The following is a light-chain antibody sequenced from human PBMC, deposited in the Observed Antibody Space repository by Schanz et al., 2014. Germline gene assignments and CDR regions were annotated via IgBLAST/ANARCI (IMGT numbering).Light chain of an antibody. CDR2: KDT. Sequence: SYELTQPPSVSVAPGKTARITCGGNNVGTKRVHWYQQKPVQAPVLVIYKDTQRPSGIPERFSGSRSGTAVTLTISGVQAEDEADYYCQSADNSDTYYLFGGGTKLTVL. J-gene: IGLJ3*02. V-gene: IGLV3-25*03. CDR1: NVGTKR. CDR3: QSADNSDTYYL.